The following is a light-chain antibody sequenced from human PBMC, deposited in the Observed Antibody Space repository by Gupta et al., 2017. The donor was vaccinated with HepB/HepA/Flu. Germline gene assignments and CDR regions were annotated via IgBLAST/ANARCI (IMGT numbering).Light chain of an antibody. CDR1: QSLLNSNGYHY. J-gene: IGKJ4*01. V-gene: IGKV2-28*01. CDR2: MVS. Sequence: DIVMTQFPLSLPVTPGEPASISCRSSQSLLNSNGYHYLDWYVQKPGQSPQLLISMVSLRASGVPDRFSGSGSGTDFTLTISRVEAEDVGVYYCMQGLHPPRTFGGGTKVEIK. CDR3: MQGLHPPRT.